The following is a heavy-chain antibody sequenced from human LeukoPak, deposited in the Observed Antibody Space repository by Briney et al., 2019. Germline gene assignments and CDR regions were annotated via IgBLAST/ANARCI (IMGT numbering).Heavy chain of an antibody. J-gene: IGHJ4*02. V-gene: IGHV1-2*02. CDR3: ARDPCSGGSCEGSYFDY. CDR2: INPNSGGT. D-gene: IGHD2-15*01. CDR1: GYTFTGYY. Sequence: ASVKVSCKASGYTFTGYYMHWVRQAPGQGLEWMGWINPNSGGTNYAQKVQGRVTMTRDRSISTAYMELSRLRSDDTAVYYCARDPCSGGSCEGSYFDYWGQGTLVTVSS.